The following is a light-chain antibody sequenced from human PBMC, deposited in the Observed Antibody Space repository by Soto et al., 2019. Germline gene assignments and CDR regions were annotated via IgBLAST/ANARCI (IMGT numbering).Light chain of an antibody. J-gene: IGLJ1*01. CDR1: SSDFGTYNV. CDR3: SSYAGTNTFL. Sequence: QSALTQPASVSGSPGQSITTSCTGTSSDFGTYNVVSWYQQRPGEAPKLMIYQVTKRPSGVSNRFSGSKSGNTASLTISGLQAEDEAHYYCSSYAGTNTFLFGTGTKVTVL. V-gene: IGLV2-23*02. CDR2: QVT.